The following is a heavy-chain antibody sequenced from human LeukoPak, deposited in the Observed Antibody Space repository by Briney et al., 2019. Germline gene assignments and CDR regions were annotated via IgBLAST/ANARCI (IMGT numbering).Heavy chain of an antibody. Sequence: GGSLRLSCAASGFTFSSYSMNWVRQAPGKGLEWVSSISSSSSYIYYADSVKGRLTISRDNAKNSLYLQMNSLRAEDTAVYYCARDRNYDILTGYLSWFDPWGQGTLVTVSS. CDR1: GFTFSSYS. V-gene: IGHV3-21*01. J-gene: IGHJ5*02. CDR3: ARDRNYDILTGYLSWFDP. D-gene: IGHD3-9*01. CDR2: ISSSSSYI.